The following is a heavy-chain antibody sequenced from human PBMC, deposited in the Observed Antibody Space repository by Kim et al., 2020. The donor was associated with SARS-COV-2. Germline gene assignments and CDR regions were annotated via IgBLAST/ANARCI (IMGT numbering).Heavy chain of an antibody. Sequence: YADSVKGRFTISRDNSKNTLYLQMNSLRAEDTAVYYCANRAKDLRDQDDYWGQGTLVTVSS. J-gene: IGHJ4*02. D-gene: IGHD3-16*01. CDR3: ANRAKDLRDQDDY. V-gene: IGHV3-23*01.